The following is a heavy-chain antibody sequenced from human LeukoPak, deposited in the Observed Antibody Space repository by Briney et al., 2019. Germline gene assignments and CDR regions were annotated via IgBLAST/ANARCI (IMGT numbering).Heavy chain of an antibody. CDR3: AKGYGGSHFDY. J-gene: IGHJ4*02. Sequence: GGSLRLSCAASGFTFSSYGMHWVRQAPGKGLEWVAFIRYDESNQYYADSVKGRFTISRDNSKTTLHLQMNSLKVEDTAVYYCAKGYGGSHFDYWGQGALVAVSS. D-gene: IGHD4-23*01. CDR1: GFTFSSYG. V-gene: IGHV3-30*02. CDR2: IRYDESNQ.